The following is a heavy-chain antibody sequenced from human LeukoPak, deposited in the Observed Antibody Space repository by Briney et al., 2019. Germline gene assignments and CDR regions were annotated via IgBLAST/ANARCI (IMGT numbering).Heavy chain of an antibody. Sequence: GGSLRLSCAASGFSFENYAMVWVRQAPGRGLEWVSAISGSGTAVYYADSVNGRFTISRDNSKNILYLDMESLRVEDSAIYYCAKDSEFLANRGCWFDSWGQGTLVTVSS. J-gene: IGHJ5*01. V-gene: IGHV3-23*01. D-gene: IGHD1-14*01. CDR1: GFSFENYA. CDR2: ISGSGTAV. CDR3: AKDSEFLANRGCWFDS.